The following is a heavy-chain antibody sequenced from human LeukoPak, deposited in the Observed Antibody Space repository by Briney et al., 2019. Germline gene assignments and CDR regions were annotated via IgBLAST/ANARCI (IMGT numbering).Heavy chain of an antibody. Sequence: PSETLSLTCTVPGDSISSSSDYWGWIRQPPGKGLEWIGSIYYSGGTYYNPSLKSRVTISVDTSKNQFSLKLSSVTAADTAVYYCARHYIGYCSSTSCYGSYYFDYWGQGTLVTVSS. CDR1: GDSISSSSDY. V-gene: IGHV4-39*01. J-gene: IGHJ4*02. CDR3: ARHYIGYCSSTSCYGSYYFDY. CDR2: IYYSGGT. D-gene: IGHD2-2*01.